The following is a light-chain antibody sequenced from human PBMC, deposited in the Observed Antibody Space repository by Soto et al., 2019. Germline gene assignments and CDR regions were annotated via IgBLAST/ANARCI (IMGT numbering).Light chain of an antibody. CDR3: CSYAGSYNVV. Sequence: HSALTQPRSVSGSPGQSVTISCTGTRSDVGGYDYVSWYQQYPGKAPKLMIYDVIKRPSGVPDRFSGSKSGNTASLTISGLQAEDEADYYCCSYAGSYNVVFGGGTKVTVL. CDR2: DVI. V-gene: IGLV2-11*01. CDR1: RSDVGGYDY. J-gene: IGLJ2*01.